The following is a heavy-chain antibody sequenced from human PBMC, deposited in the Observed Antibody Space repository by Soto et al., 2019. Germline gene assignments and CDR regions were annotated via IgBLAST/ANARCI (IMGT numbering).Heavy chain of an antibody. J-gene: IGHJ4*02. CDR2: ISHSGST. D-gene: IGHD6-13*01. V-gene: IGHV4-34*01. Sequence: QVQLPQWGAGLLKPSETLSLTCAVYGGSFSGYYWTWIRQPPGKGLEWIGEISHSGSTKYNPSLKSRVTISVDTSKNQFSLKLNSVTAADTAVYYCVGHSSRGLYWGQGTLVTVSS. CDR1: GGSFSGYY. CDR3: VGHSSRGLY.